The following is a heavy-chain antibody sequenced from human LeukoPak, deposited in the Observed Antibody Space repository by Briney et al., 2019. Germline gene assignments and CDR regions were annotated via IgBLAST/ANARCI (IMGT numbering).Heavy chain of an antibody. V-gene: IGHV4-38-2*02. D-gene: IGHD1-14*01. CDR1: VYSISSGYY. CDR3: ARDLYDDNRCFDF. J-gene: IGHJ4*02. Sequence: PSETLSLTCTVSVYSISSGYYWGWIRQPPGKGLEWIGSIHHSGITYYNPSLKSRVTISVDTSKNQFSLRVDSVTAADTAVYYCARDLYDDNRCFDFWGQGILVTVFS. CDR2: IHHSGIT.